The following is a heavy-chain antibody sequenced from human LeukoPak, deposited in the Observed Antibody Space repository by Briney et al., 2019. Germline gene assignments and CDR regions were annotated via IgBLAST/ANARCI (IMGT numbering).Heavy chain of an antibody. CDR2: INPNSGGT. D-gene: IGHD3-22*01. J-gene: IGHJ4*02. V-gene: IGHV1-2*02. Sequence: ASVKVSCKASGYTFIGYYIHWVRQAPGQGLEWMGWINPNSGGTNYAQKFQGRVTMTGDTSISTVYMELSRLRSDDTAVYYCARGGVDPYYFERSAFLDKWGQGTLVTVSS. CDR3: ARGGVDPYYFERSAFLDK. CDR1: GYTFIGYY.